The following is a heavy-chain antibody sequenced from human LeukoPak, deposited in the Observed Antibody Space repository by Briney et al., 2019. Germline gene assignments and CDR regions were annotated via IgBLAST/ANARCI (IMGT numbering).Heavy chain of an antibody. CDR3: AKEGSVCTNGICRYFDY. CDR2: ISWNSGSQ. Sequence: PGGSLRLSCAASGFTFSSYAMSWVRQAPGKGLEWVSAISWNSGSQRYADCVQGRFTISRDNAKNSLYLQMDSLRAEDTALYYCAKEGSVCTNGICRYFDYWGQGTLVTVSS. CDR1: GFTFSSYA. D-gene: IGHD2-8*01. V-gene: IGHV3-9*01. J-gene: IGHJ4*02.